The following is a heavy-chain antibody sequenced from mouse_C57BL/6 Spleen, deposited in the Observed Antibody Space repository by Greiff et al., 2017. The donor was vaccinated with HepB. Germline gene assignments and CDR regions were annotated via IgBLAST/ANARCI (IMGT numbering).Heavy chain of an antibody. D-gene: IGHD2-3*01. CDR1: GYTFTSYW. CDR2: IYPGSGST. CDR3: ARSGGGYYYSWFAY. J-gene: IGHJ3*01. Sequence: VQLQQPGAELVKPGASVKMSCKASGYTFTSYWITWVKQRPGQGLVWIGDIYPGSGSTNYNEKFKSKGTLTVDTSSSTAYMQLSSLTSEDSAVYYCARSGGGYYYSWFAYWGQGPLVTVSA. V-gene: IGHV1-55*01.